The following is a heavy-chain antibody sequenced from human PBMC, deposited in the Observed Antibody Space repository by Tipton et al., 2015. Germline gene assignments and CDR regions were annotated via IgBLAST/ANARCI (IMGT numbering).Heavy chain of an antibody. CDR1: GFTFDVDA. Sequence: RSLRLSCVASGFTFDVDAMHWVRQVPGKGLEWVSGLSWNSAIIGYADSVRGRFTISRDNAKNSLYLQMNSLRAEDTALYHCVKDKRGTMDVWGQGTTVTVSS. V-gene: IGHV3-9*01. CDR2: LSWNSAII. J-gene: IGHJ6*02. D-gene: IGHD1/OR15-1a*01. CDR3: VKDKRGTMDV.